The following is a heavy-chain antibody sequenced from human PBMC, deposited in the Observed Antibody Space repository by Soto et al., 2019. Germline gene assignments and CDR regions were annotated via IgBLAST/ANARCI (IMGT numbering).Heavy chain of an antibody. Sequence: SETLSLTCTVSGGSISSYYWSWIRQPPGKGLEWIGYIYYSGSTNYNPSLKSRVTISVDTSKNQFSLKLSAVTAADTAVYYCASSTVTTVKSRKADFDYWGQGTLVTVSS. J-gene: IGHJ4*02. V-gene: IGHV4-59*01. D-gene: IGHD4-17*01. CDR2: IYYSGST. CDR3: ASSTVTTVKSRKADFDY. CDR1: GGSISSYY.